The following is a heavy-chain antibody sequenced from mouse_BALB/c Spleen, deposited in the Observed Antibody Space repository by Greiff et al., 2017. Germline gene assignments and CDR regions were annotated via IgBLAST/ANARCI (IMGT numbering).Heavy chain of an antibody. Sequence: EVMLVESGGGLVQPGGSRKLSCAASGFTFSDYGMAWVRQAPGKGPEWVAFISNLAYSIYYADTVTGRFTISRENAKNTLYLEMSSLRSEDTAMYYCARDLHDGGYAMDYWGQGTSVTVSS. CDR1: GFTFSDYG. CDR2: ISNLAYSI. D-gene: IGHD2-12*01. CDR3: ARDLHDGGYAMDY. J-gene: IGHJ4*01. V-gene: IGHV5-15*02.